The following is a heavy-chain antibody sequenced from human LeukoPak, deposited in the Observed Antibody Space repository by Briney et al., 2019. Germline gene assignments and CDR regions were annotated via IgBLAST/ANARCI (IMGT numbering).Heavy chain of an antibody. CDR1: GFTFSSYA. V-gene: IGHV3-23*01. CDR2: LSGSGGTT. D-gene: IGHD3-10*01. CDR3: AKSGQFDN. Sequence: GGSLRLSCAASGFTFSSYAMSWVRQAPGKGLEWVSSLSGSGGTTNFADSVKGRFTISRDNSKNTVFLQMNSLRAEDTAVYYCAKSGQFDNWGQGTLVTVSS. J-gene: IGHJ4*02.